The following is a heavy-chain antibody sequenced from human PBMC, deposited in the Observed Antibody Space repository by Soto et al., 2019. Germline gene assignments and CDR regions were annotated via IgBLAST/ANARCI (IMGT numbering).Heavy chain of an antibody. D-gene: IGHD2-15*01. V-gene: IGHV3-23*01. J-gene: IGHJ4*02. CDR3: AQGRGAATY. Sequence: EVQLLESGGRLVQPGGSLRLSCAASGFTFSSYSMSWVRQAPGKGLEWVSAISSSGDSTYYADSVKGRFTISRDNSKTKRYLEINTGRAEDRALYSGAQGRGAATYWGQAPRVT. CDR1: GFTFSSYS. CDR2: ISSSGDST.